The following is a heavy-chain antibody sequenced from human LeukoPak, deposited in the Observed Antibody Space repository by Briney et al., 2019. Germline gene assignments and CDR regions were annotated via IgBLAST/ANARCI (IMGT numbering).Heavy chain of an antibody. CDR3: ATKEYSSGWYGDDAFDI. D-gene: IGHD6-19*01. Sequence: ASVKVSCKVSGYTLTELSMHWVRQAPGKGLEWMGGFDPEDGETIYAQKFRGRVTMTEDTSTDTAYMELSSLRSEDTAVYYCATKEYSSGWYGDDAFDIWGQGTMVTVSS. J-gene: IGHJ3*02. CDR1: GYTLTELS. CDR2: FDPEDGET. V-gene: IGHV1-24*01.